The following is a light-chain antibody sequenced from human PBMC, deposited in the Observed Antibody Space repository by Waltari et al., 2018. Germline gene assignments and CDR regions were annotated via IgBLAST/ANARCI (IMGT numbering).Light chain of an antibody. CDR3: ATWDDSLSVYV. CDR1: TSKIGGNS. J-gene: IGLJ6*01. CDR2: STH. V-gene: IGLV1-44*01. Sequence: LTQPPSASGTPGQRVPISCSGSTSKIGGNSVHWYQQLPGTAPKLLMYSTHQRPSGVPDRFSGSKSGTSASLAISELQSDDEGDYYCATWDDSLSVYVFGSGTTVTVL.